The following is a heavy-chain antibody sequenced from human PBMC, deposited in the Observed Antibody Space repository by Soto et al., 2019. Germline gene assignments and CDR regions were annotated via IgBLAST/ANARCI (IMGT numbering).Heavy chain of an antibody. V-gene: IGHV3-48*02. D-gene: IGHD2-2*01. CDR1: GFTFSSYS. J-gene: IGHJ5*02. Sequence: GGSLRLSCAASGFTFSSYSMNWVRQAPGKGLEWVSYISSSSSTIYYADSVKGRFTISRDNAKNSLYLQMNSLRDEDTAVYYCARGLVVVPAAMIDWFDPWGQGTLVTVSS. CDR2: ISSSSSTI. CDR3: ARGLVVVPAAMIDWFDP.